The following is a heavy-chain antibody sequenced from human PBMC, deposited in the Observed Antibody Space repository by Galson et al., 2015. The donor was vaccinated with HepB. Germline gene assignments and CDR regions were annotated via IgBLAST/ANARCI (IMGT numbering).Heavy chain of an antibody. J-gene: IGHJ5*01. CDR1: GFIFSRSG. Sequence: SLRLSCAASGFIFSRSGMHWVRQAPGKGLYWVAGITYDGSSESYTDSVKGRFTISRDNSKNTLYLQMNSLRPEDTAVYYCAKTAPFDRSGSVWFFDSWGQGTLVTVSS. V-gene: IGHV3-30*18. D-gene: IGHD3-22*01. CDR3: AKTAPFDRSGSVWFFDS. CDR2: ITYDGSSE.